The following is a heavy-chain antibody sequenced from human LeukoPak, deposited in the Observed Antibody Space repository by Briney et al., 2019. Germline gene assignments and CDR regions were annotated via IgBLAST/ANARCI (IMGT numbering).Heavy chain of an antibody. J-gene: IGHJ4*02. D-gene: IGHD1-26*01. CDR3: ARDMYSGTYGH. CDR2: INPTSGVT. CDR1: VYTFIGSY. Sequence: GASVKLSCKASVYTFIGSYMHWVRQAPGQGLEWMGWINPTSGVTKYAGKFQGRVTMTRDTSINTAYMEMSGLRSDDTAVYYCARDMYSGTYGHWGQGTLVTVSS. V-gene: IGHV1-2*02.